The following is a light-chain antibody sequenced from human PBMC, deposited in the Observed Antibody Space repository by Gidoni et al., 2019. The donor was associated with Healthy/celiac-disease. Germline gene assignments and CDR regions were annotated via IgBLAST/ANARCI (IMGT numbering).Light chain of an antibody. J-gene: IGKJ4*01. CDR2: DAS. V-gene: IGKV3-11*01. Sequence: EIVLTQSPATLSLSPGERATLSCRASQSVSSYLAWYQQKPGQAPRLLIYDASNRATGIPARFSGSGSGTDFAVYYCQQRSNWPPLTFGGXTKVEIK. CDR3: QQRSNWPPLT. CDR1: QSVSSY.